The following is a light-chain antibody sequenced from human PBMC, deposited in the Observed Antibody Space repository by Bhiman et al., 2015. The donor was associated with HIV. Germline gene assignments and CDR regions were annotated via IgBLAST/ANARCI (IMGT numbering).Light chain of an antibody. Sequence: QPALTQPASVSGSPGQSITISCTGTSSDIGSYDYVSWYQQRPGKAPRLMIYDVNKRPSGVSFRFSGSKSGNTASLTIFGLQAEDEADYYCSSFTRSNSFVFGTGTKVTVL. CDR2: DVN. J-gene: IGLJ1*01. CDR1: SSDIGSYDY. V-gene: IGLV2-14*01. CDR3: SSFTRSNSFV.